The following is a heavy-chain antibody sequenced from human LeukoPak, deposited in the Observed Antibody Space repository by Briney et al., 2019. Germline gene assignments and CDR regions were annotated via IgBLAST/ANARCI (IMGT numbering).Heavy chain of an antibody. J-gene: IGHJ4*02. Sequence: SETLSLTCTVSGGSISSYYWSWIRQPPGKGLEWIGYIYYTGSTNYNPSLKSRVTILLDTSKNQFSLKLSSVTAADTAVYYCARQRCLGSSCHFDYWGQGTLVTVSS. CDR3: ARQRCLGSSCHFDY. D-gene: IGHD6-13*01. CDR1: GGSISSYY. CDR2: IYYTGST. V-gene: IGHV4-59*08.